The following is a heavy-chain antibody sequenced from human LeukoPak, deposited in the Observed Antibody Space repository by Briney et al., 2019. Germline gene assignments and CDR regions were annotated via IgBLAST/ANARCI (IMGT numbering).Heavy chain of an antibody. V-gene: IGHV3-15*01. Sequence: GGSLRLSCAASGFTFSNALMSWVRQSPGKGLEWVGRIKSTTDGGTTNYAAPVKGRSTISRDDSKNTLYLQMNSLKTEDTAVYYCSTSGSYSMFDYWGQGTLVTVSS. D-gene: IGHD1-26*01. CDR1: GFTFSNAL. CDR3: STSGSYSMFDY. J-gene: IGHJ4*02. CDR2: IKSTTDGGTT.